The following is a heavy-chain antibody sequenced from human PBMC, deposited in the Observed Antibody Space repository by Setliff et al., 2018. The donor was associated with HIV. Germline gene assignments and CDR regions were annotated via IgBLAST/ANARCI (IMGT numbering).Heavy chain of an antibody. D-gene: IGHD3-10*01. CDR2: IFDSGTT. J-gene: IGHJ4*02. CDR1: GGSITSYY. V-gene: IGHV4-59*08. Sequence: KPSETLSLTCTVSGGSITSYYWNWIRQSPGKGLEWNGYIFDSGTTKYNPSVTSRVTISVDASKNQFFLQLISVTAADTAVYYCSRQGGYNSPLMVWGQGKLVTVSS. CDR3: SRQGGYNSPLMV.